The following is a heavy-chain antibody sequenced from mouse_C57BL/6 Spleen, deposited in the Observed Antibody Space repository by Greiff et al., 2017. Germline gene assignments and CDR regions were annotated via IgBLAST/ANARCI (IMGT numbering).Heavy chain of an antibody. D-gene: IGHD2-14*01. Sequence: EVQVVESGEGLVKPGGSLKLSCAASGFTFSCYAMSWVRQTPEQRLEWVAYLSSGGDYIYYADTVKGRFTISRDNARNTLYLQMSSLKSEDTAMYYCTREGTPEAWFAYWGQGTLVTVAA. J-gene: IGHJ3*01. CDR3: TREGTPEAWFAY. CDR2: LSSGGDYI. V-gene: IGHV5-9-1*02. CDR1: GFTFSCYA.